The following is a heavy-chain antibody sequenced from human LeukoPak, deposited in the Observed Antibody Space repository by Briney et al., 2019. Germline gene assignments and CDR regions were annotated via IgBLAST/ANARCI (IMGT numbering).Heavy chain of an antibody. J-gene: IGHJ4*02. CDR1: GFSFDDYA. CDR3: ARVGEARYYFDY. CDR2: ISWNSDKK. Sequence: GGSLRLSCAASGFSFDDYAMHWVRQAPGKGLEWVSGISWNSDKKFYADSVKGRFTTSRDNSKNTLYLQMNSLRAEDTAVYYCARVGEARYYFDYWGQGTLVTVSS. D-gene: IGHD3-10*01. V-gene: IGHV3-9*01.